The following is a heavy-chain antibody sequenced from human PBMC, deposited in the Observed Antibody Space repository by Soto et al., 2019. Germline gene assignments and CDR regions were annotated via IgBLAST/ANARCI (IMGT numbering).Heavy chain of an antibody. CDR2: ISGSSNTI. J-gene: IGHJ6*02. CDR1: GFTLSTYS. V-gene: IGHV3-48*02. D-gene: IGHD3-10*01. Sequence: EVQLVESGGGLIQRGGSLRLSCAASGFTLSTYSLNWVRQAPGKGLEWLSYISGSSNTIYYADSVKGRFTISRDNAKNSLYLQMNSLTDEDTAVSFCARGFDLQYGMDVWGQETTVTVSS. CDR3: ARGFDLQYGMDV.